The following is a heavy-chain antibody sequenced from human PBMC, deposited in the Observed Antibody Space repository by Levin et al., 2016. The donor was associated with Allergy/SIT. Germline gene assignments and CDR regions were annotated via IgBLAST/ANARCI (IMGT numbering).Heavy chain of an antibody. J-gene: IGHJ4*02. CDR2: MHNDDTT. CDR3: VREDTRLWTLDY. CDR1: GGPISRGGYY. D-gene: IGHD3/OR15-3a*01. Sequence: SETLSLTCTVSGGPISRGGYYWSWIRQHPGKGLECIGYMHNDDTTYYNTSLKSRATISADTSKHQLSLKLDSVTATDTAVYYCVREDTRLWTLDYWGQGILVTVSS. V-gene: IGHV4-31*03.